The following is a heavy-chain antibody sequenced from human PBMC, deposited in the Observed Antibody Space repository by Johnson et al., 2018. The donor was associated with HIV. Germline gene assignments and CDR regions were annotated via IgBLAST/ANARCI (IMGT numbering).Heavy chain of an antibody. CDR3: AKDKSGRYYDSSGYSLDDACDI. V-gene: IGHV3-30*18. Sequence: QVQLVESGGGVVQPGGSLRLSCAASGFTFSSYGMHWVRQAPGKGLEWVAVISYGGSNKYYADSVKGRFTISRDNSKNTLYLQMNSLRAEDTAVYYCAKDKSGRYYDSSGYSLDDACDIWGQGTMVTVSS. CDR1: GFTFSSYG. J-gene: IGHJ3*02. CDR2: ISYGGSNK. D-gene: IGHD3-22*01.